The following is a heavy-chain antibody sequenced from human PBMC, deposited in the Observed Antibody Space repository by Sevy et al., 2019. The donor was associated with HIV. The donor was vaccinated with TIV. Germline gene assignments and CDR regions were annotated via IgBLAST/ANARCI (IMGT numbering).Heavy chain of an antibody. J-gene: IGHJ3*02. V-gene: IGHV3-21*01. CDR1: GFTFSTYT. D-gene: IGHD3-10*01. CDR3: AGPYGSGSWEAFDI. CDR2: ISSSSNYI. Sequence: GGSLRLSCAASGFTFSTYTMNWVRQAPGKGLEWVSCISSSSNYIYYADSVKGRFTISRDNAKNSLYLQMNSLRAEDTALYYCAGPYGSGSWEAFDIWGQGTMVTVSS.